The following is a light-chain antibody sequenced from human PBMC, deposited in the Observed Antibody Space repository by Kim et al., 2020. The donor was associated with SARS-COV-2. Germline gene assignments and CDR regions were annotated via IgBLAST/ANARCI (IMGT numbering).Light chain of an antibody. CDR3: LLYYGGAWV. J-gene: IGLJ3*02. CDR2: STS. CDR1: TGAVNSGYY. Sequence: GGTVTLTCASSTGAVNSGYYPNWFQQKPGQAPRALIYSTSNKHYWTPARFSGSLLGGKAALTLSGVQPEDEAEYYCLLYYGGAWVFGGGTQLTVL. V-gene: IGLV7-43*01.